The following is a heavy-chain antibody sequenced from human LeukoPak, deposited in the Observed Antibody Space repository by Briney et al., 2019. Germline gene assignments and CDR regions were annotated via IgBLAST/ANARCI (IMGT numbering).Heavy chain of an antibody. D-gene: IGHD3-22*01. CDR2: IKQDGSEK. CDR3: ARDSSPNKYYYDSSGYSY. J-gene: IGHJ4*02. Sequence: PGGSLRLSCAASGFTFSSYWMSWVRQAPGKGLEWVANIKQDGSEKYCVDSVKGRFTISRDNAKNSLYLQMNSLRAEDTAVYYCARDSSPNKYYYDSSGYSYWGQGTLVTVSS. V-gene: IGHV3-7*01. CDR1: GFTFSSYW.